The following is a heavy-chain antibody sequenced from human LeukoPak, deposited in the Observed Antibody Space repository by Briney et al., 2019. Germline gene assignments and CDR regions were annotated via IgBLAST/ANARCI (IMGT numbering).Heavy chain of an antibody. V-gene: IGHV1-18*01. Sequence: ASVKVSCKASGYTFISYGITWVRQAPGQGLELMGWSSAYNANTNYAQKFQGRVTMTTDTSTKTAYMELRSLRFDDTAVYYCARASNDYVWGSYPHFDYWGQGTLVTVSS. D-gene: IGHD3-16*02. CDR3: ARASNDYVWGSYPHFDY. J-gene: IGHJ4*02. CDR1: GYTFISYG. CDR2: SSAYNANT.